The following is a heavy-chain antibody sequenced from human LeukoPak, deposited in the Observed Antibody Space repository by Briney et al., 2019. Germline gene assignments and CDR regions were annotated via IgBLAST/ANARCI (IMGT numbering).Heavy chain of an antibody. CDR3: ARDRSYGYFDY. J-gene: IGHJ4*02. CDR1: GGSISSYY. Sequence: PSETLSLTCTVSGGSISSYYWSWIRQPPGKGLEWIGYIYYSGSTNYNPSLKSRVTISVDTSKNQFSLNLNSVTAADTAVYYCARDRSYGYFDYWGQGTLVTVS. D-gene: IGHD5-18*01. CDR2: IYYSGST. V-gene: IGHV4-59*01.